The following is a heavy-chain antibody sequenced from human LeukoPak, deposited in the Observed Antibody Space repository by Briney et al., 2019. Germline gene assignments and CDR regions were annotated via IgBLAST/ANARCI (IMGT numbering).Heavy chain of an antibody. Sequence: PSQTLSLTCTVSGGSISSGGYYWSWIRQHPGKGLEWIGYIYYSGSTYYNPSLKSRVTISVDTSKNQFSLKLSSVTAADTAVYYCATYTVPPPYNWFDPWGQGTLVTVSS. D-gene: IGHD3-16*01. J-gene: IGHJ5*02. CDR3: ATYTVPPPYNWFDP. V-gene: IGHV4-31*03. CDR2: IYYSGST. CDR1: GGSISSGGYY.